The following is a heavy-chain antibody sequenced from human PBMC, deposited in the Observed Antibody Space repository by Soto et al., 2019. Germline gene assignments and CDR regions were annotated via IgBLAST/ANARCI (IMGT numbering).Heavy chain of an antibody. D-gene: IGHD2-15*01. CDR1: GGSISSGGYY. CDR2: IYYSGST. J-gene: IGHJ1*01. Sequence: PSDTLSLTCTVSGGSISSGGYYWSWIRQHPGKGLEWIGYIYYSGSTYYNPSLKSRVTISVDTSKNQFSLKLSSVTAADTAVYYCARSVCSGGSCRAEYFQHWGQGTLVNVSS. V-gene: IGHV4-31*03. CDR3: ARSVCSGGSCRAEYFQH.